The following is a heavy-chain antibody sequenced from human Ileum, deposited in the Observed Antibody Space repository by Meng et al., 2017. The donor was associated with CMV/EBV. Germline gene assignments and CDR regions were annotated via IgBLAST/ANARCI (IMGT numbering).Heavy chain of an antibody. V-gene: IGHV3-7*01. D-gene: IGHD1-26*01. Sequence: CAASGFSFSDYWMSWVRQAPGKGLEWVANIKEDGTKKYYVDSVKGRFTISRNNAKNSLYLQMNSLRAEDTAVYYCGGERLGGATALEYWGQGTLVTVSS. CDR2: IKEDGTKK. CDR1: GFSFSDYW. CDR3: GGERLGGATALEY. J-gene: IGHJ4*02.